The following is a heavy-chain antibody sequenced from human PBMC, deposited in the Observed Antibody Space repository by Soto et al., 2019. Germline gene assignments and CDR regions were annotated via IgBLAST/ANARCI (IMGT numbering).Heavy chain of an antibody. CDR3: AKTRFLEWLLLDGMDV. V-gene: IGHV3-23*01. CDR2: TSGRADSS. D-gene: IGHD3-3*01. CDR1: GFTFSSYA. J-gene: IGHJ6*02. Sequence: PGGSLRLSCAASGFTFSSYAMSWVRQAPGKGLEWVSATSGRADSSFYADSVKGRFTISRDNSKNTLYLKMNSLRAEDTAVYYCAKTRFLEWLLLDGMDVWGQGTTVTVSS.